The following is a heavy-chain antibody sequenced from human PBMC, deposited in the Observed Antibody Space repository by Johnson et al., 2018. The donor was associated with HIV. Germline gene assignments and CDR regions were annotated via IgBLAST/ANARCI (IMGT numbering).Heavy chain of an antibody. V-gene: IGHV3-9*01. CDR2: NSLYSGSI. J-gene: IGHJ3*02. D-gene: IGHD1-26*01. CDR1: GFTFDDYA. CDR3: AKDMGATIDRDAFDI. Sequence: LLVESGGGLVQPVRSLRLSCAASGFTFDDYAMHWVRQAPGKGLERVSGNSLYSGSIGYADFVKGRFTISRDNAKNSLYLQMNSLRAEDTALYYCAKDMGATIDRDAFDICGQGTMVTVSS.